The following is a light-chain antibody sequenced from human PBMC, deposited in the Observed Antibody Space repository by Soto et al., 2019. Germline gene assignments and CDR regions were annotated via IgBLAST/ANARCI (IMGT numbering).Light chain of an antibody. CDR1: QSVSGTS. CDR2: GAS. Sequence: EIVLTQSPDTLSVSPGERATLYCRASQSVSGTSLAWYQQKPGQAPRLLIYGASTRTTGIPDRFSGSGSGTDFTLTITRLEPEDFAVYYCQQYSASPPMYTFGKGTKLEIK. V-gene: IGKV3-20*01. CDR3: QQYSASPPMYT. J-gene: IGKJ2*01.